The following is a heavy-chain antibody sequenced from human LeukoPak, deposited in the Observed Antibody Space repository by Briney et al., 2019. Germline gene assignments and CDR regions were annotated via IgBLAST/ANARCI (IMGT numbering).Heavy chain of an antibody. J-gene: IGHJ4*02. CDR2: IFHSGSV. Sequence: NPSETLSLTCTVSGYSISSDYFWGWIRQPPGKGPEWIGSIFHSGSVYYNPSLQSRVTISVDTSTNRFSLKLTSVTAADTALYYCARVVASTSIDSWGQGTLVTVSS. CDR1: GYSISSDYF. D-gene: IGHD2-15*01. CDR3: ARVVASTSIDS. V-gene: IGHV4-38-2*02.